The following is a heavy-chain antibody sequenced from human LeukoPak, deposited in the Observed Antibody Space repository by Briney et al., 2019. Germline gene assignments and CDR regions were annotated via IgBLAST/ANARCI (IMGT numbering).Heavy chain of an antibody. CDR3: VREWDCSSTNCSTNYYYYMDV. J-gene: IGHJ6*03. V-gene: IGHV1-8*01. D-gene: IGHD2-2*01. Sequence: ASVKVSCKASGYTFTSYDINWVRQATGQGLEWMGWMNPNSGNTGYAQKFQGRVTMTRNTSISTAYMELTSLRSEDTAVYYCVREWDCSSTNCSTNYYYYMDVWGKGTTVTVSS. CDR1: GYTFTSYD. CDR2: MNPNSGNT.